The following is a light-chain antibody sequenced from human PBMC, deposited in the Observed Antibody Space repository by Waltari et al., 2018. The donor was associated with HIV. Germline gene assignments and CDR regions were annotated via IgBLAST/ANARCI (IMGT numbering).Light chain of an antibody. J-gene: IGKJ3*01. CDR2: AAS. Sequence: DIQLTQSPSFMSASVGDRVTITCRASQAISSNLAWYQQKPGQAPTLLIYAASSLPSGVPSRFSGSGSGTEFTLTIRSLQPEDCATYYCQHLNSDPPFTFGPGTTVD. CDR3: QHLNSDPPFT. V-gene: IGKV1-9*01. CDR1: QAISSN.